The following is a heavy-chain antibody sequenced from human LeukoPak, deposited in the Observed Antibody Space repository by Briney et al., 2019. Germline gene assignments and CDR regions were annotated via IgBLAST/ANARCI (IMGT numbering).Heavy chain of an antibody. CDR3: AKDIEQQLNTYSFDY. CDR2: ISGSGGST. J-gene: IGHJ4*02. D-gene: IGHD6-13*01. Sequence: GGSLRLSCAASGFTFSSYAMSWVRQAPGKGLEWVSAISGSGGSTYYADSVKGRFTISRDNSKNTLYLQVNSLRAEDTAVYYCAKDIEQQLNTYSFDYWGQGTLVTASS. V-gene: IGHV3-23*01. CDR1: GFTFSSYA.